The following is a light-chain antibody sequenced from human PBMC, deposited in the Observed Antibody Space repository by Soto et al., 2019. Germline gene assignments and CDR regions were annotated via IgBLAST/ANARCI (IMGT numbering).Light chain of an antibody. V-gene: IGLV2-23*02. Sequence: QSALTQPASVSGSPGQSITISCTGTTSDVGSHNFVSWYQQLPGKAPKLLIYEVTNRPSGTSNRFSGSKSGNTASLTISGLKVEDEADYYCCSSGGSPTYVFGTGTKVTVL. CDR1: TSDVGSHNF. CDR3: CSSGGSPTYV. CDR2: EVT. J-gene: IGLJ1*01.